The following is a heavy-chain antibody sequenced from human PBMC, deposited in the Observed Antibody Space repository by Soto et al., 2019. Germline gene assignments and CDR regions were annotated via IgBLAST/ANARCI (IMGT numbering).Heavy chain of an antibody. CDR1: GGSISSYY. J-gene: IGHJ6*03. V-gene: IGHV4-59*01. D-gene: IGHD3-3*01. CDR2: IYYSGST. CDR3: ARGRVVIISHYYYYMDV. Sequence: SETLSLTCTVSGGSISSYYWSWIRQPPGKGLEWIGYIYYSGSTNYNPSLKSRVTISVDTSKTQFSLKLSSVTAADTAVYYCARGRVVIISHYYYYMDVWGKGTTVTVSS.